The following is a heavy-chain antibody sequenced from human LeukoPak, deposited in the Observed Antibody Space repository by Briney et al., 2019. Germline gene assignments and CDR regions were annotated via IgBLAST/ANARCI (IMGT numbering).Heavy chain of an antibody. CDR3: ARVIQEYSSSWSDY. V-gene: IGHV3-21*05. CDR2: ISSSSSYI. CDR1: GFTFSSYS. Sequence: GGSLRLSCAASGFTFSSYSMNWVRQAPGKGLEWVSYISSSSSYIYYADSVKGRFTISRDNAKNSLYLQMNSLRAEDTAVYYCARVIQEYSSSWSDYWGQGTLVTVSS. J-gene: IGHJ4*02. D-gene: IGHD6-13*01.